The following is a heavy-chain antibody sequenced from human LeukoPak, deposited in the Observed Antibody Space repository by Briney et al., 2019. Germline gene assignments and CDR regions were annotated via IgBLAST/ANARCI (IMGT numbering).Heavy chain of an antibody. CDR1: GFTFSGYT. D-gene: IGHD1-26*01. J-gene: IGHJ4*02. CDR3: ARDGRPSPL. V-gene: IGHV3-21*01. Sequence: RTGGSLRLSCAASGFTFSGYTMNWVRQAPGKGLECVSSISSSSNYITYADSVKGRFTISRDNAKNSLYLQMNSLRADDTAVYYCARDGRPSPLWGQGTLVTVSS. CDR2: ISSSSNYI.